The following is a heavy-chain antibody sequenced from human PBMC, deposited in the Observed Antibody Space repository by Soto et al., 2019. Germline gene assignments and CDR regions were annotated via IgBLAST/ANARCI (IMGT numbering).Heavy chain of an antibody. D-gene: IGHD6-19*01. CDR3: AREGDIAVAGGFDI. Sequence: PGGSLRLSCAASGFSFSAYAMNWVRQAPGKGLQWVSGLVGSGGDKNYADSVRGRFTVSRDNSKNTLYLQLNSLRDEDTAVYYCAREGDIAVAGGFDIWGQGTMVTVSS. J-gene: IGHJ3*02. CDR2: LVGSGGDK. V-gene: IGHV3-23*01. CDR1: GFSFSAYA.